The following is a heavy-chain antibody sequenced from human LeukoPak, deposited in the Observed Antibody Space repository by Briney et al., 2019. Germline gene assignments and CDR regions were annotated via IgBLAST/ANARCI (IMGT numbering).Heavy chain of an antibody. CDR3: AKDRSSCTTTTCFFDY. D-gene: IGHD2-2*01. Sequence: GGPLRLSCAASGFTFTDIAMSWVRQPPGKGLEWVSAISADGAYTYYADSVKGRFTISRDNSKSTLFLQMNSLKAEDSALYYCAKDRSSCTTTTCFFDYWGQGTQVTVSS. J-gene: IGHJ4*02. V-gene: IGHV3-23*01. CDR1: GFTFTDIA. CDR2: ISADGAYT.